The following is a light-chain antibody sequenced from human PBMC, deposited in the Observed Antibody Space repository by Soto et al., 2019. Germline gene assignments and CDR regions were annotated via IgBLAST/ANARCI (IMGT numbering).Light chain of an antibody. Sequence: QSALTQPASVSGSPGQWITISCIGTSSDIGAYDYVSWYQQHPGKVPKLIIYDVSHRPSGVSNRFSGSKSGNTASLTISGLQAEDEADYYCSSHSSSSTLGLFGGGTKLTVL. J-gene: IGLJ2*01. CDR3: SSHSSSSTLGL. CDR2: DVS. CDR1: SSDIGAYDY. V-gene: IGLV2-14*03.